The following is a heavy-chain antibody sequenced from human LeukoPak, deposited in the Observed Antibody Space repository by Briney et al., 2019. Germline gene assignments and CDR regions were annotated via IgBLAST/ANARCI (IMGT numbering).Heavy chain of an antibody. CDR2: IHHRAGA. D-gene: IGHD2-21*02. CDR1: GGSFTDYY. Sequence: SETLSLTCAVYGGSFTDYYWSWIRHLPGKGLEWIGEIHHRAGANYNPSLWGRVTISADTPKNQFSLHLTSVTAADTATFYCARGPVRDDGLTGISYYFGLDVWGHGTTVTVFS. CDR3: ARGPVRDDGLTGISYYFGLDV. J-gene: IGHJ6*02. V-gene: IGHV4-34*01.